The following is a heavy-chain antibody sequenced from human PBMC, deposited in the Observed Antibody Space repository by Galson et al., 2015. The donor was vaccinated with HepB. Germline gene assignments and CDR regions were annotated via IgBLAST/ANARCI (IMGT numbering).Heavy chain of an antibody. V-gene: IGHV3-7*01. J-gene: IGHJ3*02. Sequence: SLRLSCAASGFTFSNYRMNWVRQAPGTGLEWVANIKEDGSETYYVDSVKGRFTISRDNPKNSLYLQMNSLRVEDTAVYYCAREQPSIAESTRPPGIWGQGTMVTVSS. CDR3: AREQPSIAESTRPPGI. D-gene: IGHD1-26*01. CDR1: GFTFSNYR. CDR2: IKEDGSET.